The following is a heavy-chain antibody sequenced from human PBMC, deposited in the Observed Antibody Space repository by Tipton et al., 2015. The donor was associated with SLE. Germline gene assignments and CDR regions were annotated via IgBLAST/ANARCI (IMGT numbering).Heavy chain of an antibody. CDR2: INHSGST. D-gene: IGHD1-26*01. V-gene: IGHV4-34*01. CDR3: ARGPAPPSLGR. CDR1: GGSISSYY. J-gene: IGHJ4*02. Sequence: TLSLTCTVSGGSISSYYWSWIRQPPGKGLEWIGEINHSGSTNYNPSLKSRVTISVDTSKNQFSLKLSSVTAADTAVYYCARGPAPPSLGRWGQGTLVTVSS.